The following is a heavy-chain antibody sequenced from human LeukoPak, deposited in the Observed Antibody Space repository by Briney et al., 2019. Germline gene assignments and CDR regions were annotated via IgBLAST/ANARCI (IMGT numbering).Heavy chain of an antibody. CDR1: GYTFSSYY. D-gene: IGHD2-15*01. J-gene: IGHJ4*02. V-gene: IGHV1-46*01. CDR3: ARDTGGSCDH. CDR2: INPSGGTT. Sequence: GASVKVSCKASGYTFSSYYIHWVRQAPGLGLEWMGIINPSGGTTTYAQKFQGRVTMTRETSTTTVYMELSSLRSEDTAVYYCARDTGGSCDHWGQGTLVTVSS.